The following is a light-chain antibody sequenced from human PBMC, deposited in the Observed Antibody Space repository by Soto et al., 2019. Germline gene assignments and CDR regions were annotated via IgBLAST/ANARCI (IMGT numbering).Light chain of an antibody. J-gene: IGLJ1*01. CDR2: STN. CDR1: TGAVTSGYY. CDR3: LLYYGGVHV. Sequence: QAVVTQEPSLTVSPGGTVTLTCGSSTGAVTSGYYPNWFQQKPGQAPRPLIYSTNNKYSWTPARFSGSLLGGKAALTLSRVQPADEADYYCLLYYGGVHVFGTGTKVTVL. V-gene: IGLV7-43*01.